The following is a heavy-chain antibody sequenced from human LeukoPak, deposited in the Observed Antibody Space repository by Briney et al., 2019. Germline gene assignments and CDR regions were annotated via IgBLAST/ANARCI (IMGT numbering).Heavy chain of an antibody. CDR3: ARGCSTSCHSPGKYYYAMDV. CDR1: GFTFSDYY. Sequence: TGGSLRLSCAASGFTFSDYYMSWIRQAPGKGLEWLSYISRSGSTIYYAASVKGGFTISRDSANNSLYLQMDSLRAEDTAVYYWARGCSTSCHSPGKYYYAMDVWGRGTTVTVSS. CDR2: ISRSGSTI. V-gene: IGHV3-11*01. D-gene: IGHD2-2*01. J-gene: IGHJ6*02.